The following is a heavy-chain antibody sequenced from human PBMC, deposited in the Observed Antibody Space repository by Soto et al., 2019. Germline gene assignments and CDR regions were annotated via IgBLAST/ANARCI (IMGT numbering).Heavy chain of an antibody. CDR2: INPNSGGT. D-gene: IGHD6-6*01. CDR1: GYTFTGYY. CDR3: ARAAEYSSSSGAFDI. J-gene: IGHJ3*02. V-gene: IGHV1-2*04. Sequence: ASVKVSCKASGYTFTGYYMHWVRQAPGQGLEWMGWINPNSGGTNYAQKFQGWVTMTRDTSISTAYMELSRLRSDDTAVYYCARAAEYSSSSGAFDIWGQGTMVTVSS.